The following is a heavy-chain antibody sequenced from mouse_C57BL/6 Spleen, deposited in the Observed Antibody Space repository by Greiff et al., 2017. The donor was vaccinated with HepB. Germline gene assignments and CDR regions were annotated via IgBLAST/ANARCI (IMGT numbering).Heavy chain of an antibody. J-gene: IGHJ2*01. CDR1: GFTFSSYG. Sequence: EVKLMESGGDLVKPGGSLKLSCAASGFTFSSYGMSWVRQTPDKRLEWVATISSGGSYTYYPDSVKGRFTISRDNAKNTLYLQMSSLKSEDTAMYYCAGLGDYWGQGTTLTVSS. CDR2: ISSGGSYT. CDR3: AGLGDY. V-gene: IGHV5-6*01.